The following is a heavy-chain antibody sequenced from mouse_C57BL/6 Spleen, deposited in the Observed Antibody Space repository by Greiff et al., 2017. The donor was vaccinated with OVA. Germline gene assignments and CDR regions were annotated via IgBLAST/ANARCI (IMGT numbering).Heavy chain of an antibody. CDR3: GIGNWEAWIAY. D-gene: IGHD4-1*01. CDR1: GYSITSGYD. Sequence: EVQLQESGPGMVKPSQSLSLTCTVTGYSITSGYDWQWIRHFPGNKLEWMGYISYSGSTNYNPSLKSRISITHNTSKNHFFLKLNSVTTEDTATYYRGIGNWEAWIAYWGQGTLVTVSA. J-gene: IGHJ3*01. CDR2: ISYSGST. V-gene: IGHV3-1*01.